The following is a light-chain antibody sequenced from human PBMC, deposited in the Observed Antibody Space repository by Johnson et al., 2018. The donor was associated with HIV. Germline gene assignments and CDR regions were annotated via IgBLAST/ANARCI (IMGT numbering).Light chain of an antibody. CDR1: SSNIGNNY. CDR2: DNN. J-gene: IGLJ1*01. CDR3: QSYDNSLSGSKV. Sequence: QSVLTQPPSVSAAPGQKVTISCSGSSSNIGNNYVSWYQQLPGTAPKLLIYDNNKRPSGIPDRFSGSKSGTSASLAITGLQPADEADYYCQSYDNSLSGSKVFGTGTEVTVL. V-gene: IGLV1-51*01.